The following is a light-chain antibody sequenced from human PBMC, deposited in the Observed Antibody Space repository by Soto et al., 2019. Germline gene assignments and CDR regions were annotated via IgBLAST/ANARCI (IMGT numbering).Light chain of an antibody. CDR1: SSNIGSNY. CDR2: RNY. V-gene: IGLV1-47*01. J-gene: IGLJ3*02. CDR3: ATWDDSLSGWV. Sequence: QAVVTQPPSASGTPGQRVTISCSGSSSNIGSNYVYWYQHLPGTAPKLLIYRNYQRPSGVPDRFSGSKSGTSASLAISGLRSEDEADYYCATWDDSLSGWVFGGGTKLTVL.